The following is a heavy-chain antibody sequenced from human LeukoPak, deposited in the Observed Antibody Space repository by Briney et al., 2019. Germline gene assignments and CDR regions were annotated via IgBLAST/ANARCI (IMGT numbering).Heavy chain of an antibody. J-gene: IGHJ3*02. D-gene: IGHD3-10*01. CDR2: ISSSSSYI. Sequence: KTGGSLRLSCAASGFTFSSYSMNWVRQAPGKGLEWVSSISSSSSYIYYADSVKGRFTISRDNAKNSLYLQMNSLRAEDTAVYYCAREMPGSNDALDIWGQGTMVTVSS. V-gene: IGHV3-21*01. CDR3: AREMPGSNDALDI. CDR1: GFTFSSYS.